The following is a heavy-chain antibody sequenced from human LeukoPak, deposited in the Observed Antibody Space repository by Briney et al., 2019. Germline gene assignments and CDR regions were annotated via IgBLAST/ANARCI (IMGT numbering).Heavy chain of an antibody. CDR3: ARGGYYDSSAYRVLDY. V-gene: IGHV1-2*02. Sequence: DSVKVSCKASGYTFTGYYMHWVRRAPGQGLEWMGWINPNSGGTNSAQKFQGRVTMTRDTSISTAHMELSRLRSDDTAVYYCARGGYYDSSAYRVLDYWGQGTLVTVSS. J-gene: IGHJ4*02. CDR2: INPNSGGT. CDR1: GYTFTGYY. D-gene: IGHD3-22*01.